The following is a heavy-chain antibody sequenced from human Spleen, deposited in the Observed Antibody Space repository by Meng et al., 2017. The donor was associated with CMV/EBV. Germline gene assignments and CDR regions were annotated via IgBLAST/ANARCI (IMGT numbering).Heavy chain of an antibody. CDR2: IHPGDSET. Sequence: GESLKISCKASGDSLTTFWVGWVRQMPGKGLEWMGIIHPGDSETRYSPAFQGQVTMSADKSIRTAYLQWTSLKASDTAMYYCVRHGVTVFGVVIMDSWGQGTLVTVSS. CDR1: GDSLTTFW. J-gene: IGHJ5*01. V-gene: IGHV5-51*01. D-gene: IGHD3-3*01. CDR3: VRHGVTVFGVVIMDS.